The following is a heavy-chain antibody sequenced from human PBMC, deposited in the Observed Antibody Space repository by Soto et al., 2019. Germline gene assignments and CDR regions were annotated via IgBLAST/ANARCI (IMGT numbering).Heavy chain of an antibody. J-gene: IGHJ6*02. V-gene: IGHV1-2*04. D-gene: IGHD2-8*01. CDR2: INPKSGGT. CDR3: ARGDSTDCSNGVCSFFYNHDMDV. Sequence: GASVKVKCPASFSLFPDYHIHWVRPSPFQGLEWLGRINPKSGGTSTAQKFQGWVTMTTDTSISTASMELTRLTSDDTAIYYCARGDSTDCSNGVCSFFYNHDMDVWGQGTTVTVSS. CDR1: FSLFPDYH.